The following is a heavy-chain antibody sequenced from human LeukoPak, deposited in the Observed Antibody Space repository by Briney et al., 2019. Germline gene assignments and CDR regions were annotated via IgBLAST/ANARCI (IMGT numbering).Heavy chain of an antibody. CDR3: ARQAYYYDSSGYPDY. CDR2: LYHSGNT. Sequence: PSETLSLTCAVSGYSISSGYYWGWIRQPPGKGLEWIGSLYHSGNTYCNPSLKSRVTISVDTSKNHFSLKLSSVTAADTAVYYCARQAYYYDSSGYPDYWGQGTLVTVSS. D-gene: IGHD3-22*01. J-gene: IGHJ4*02. V-gene: IGHV4-38-2*01. CDR1: GYSISSGYY.